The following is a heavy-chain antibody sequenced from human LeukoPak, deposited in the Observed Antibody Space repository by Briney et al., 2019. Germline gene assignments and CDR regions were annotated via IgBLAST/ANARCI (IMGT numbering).Heavy chain of an antibody. CDR3: ARGGQWLVLEKDAFDI. Sequence: PSETLSLTCTVSGGSISSYYWSWIRQPPGKGLEWIGSIYYSGTTHYNPSLKSRVTISVDTSKNQFSLKLSSVTAADTAVYYCARGGQWLVLEKDAFDIWDQGTMVTVSS. V-gene: IGHV4-59*12. J-gene: IGHJ3*02. CDR2: IYYSGTT. CDR1: GGSISSYY. D-gene: IGHD6-19*01.